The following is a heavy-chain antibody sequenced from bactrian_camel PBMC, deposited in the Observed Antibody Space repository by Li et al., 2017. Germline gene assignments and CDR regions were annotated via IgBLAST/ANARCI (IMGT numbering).Heavy chain of an antibody. J-gene: IGHJ6*01. Sequence: VQLVESGGGLVQPGGSLRLSCAASGFTFRNYDMIWVRQALGKEREGVASFDIDGSITYPDSVKGRFTISRDSAKNTVFLQMNALKIQDTGMYYCAVLVPVLGLWGQGTQVTVS. CDR2: FDIDGSIT. V-gene: IGHV3S40*01. CDR1: GFTFRNYD. CDR3: AVLVPVLGL. D-gene: IGHD5*01.